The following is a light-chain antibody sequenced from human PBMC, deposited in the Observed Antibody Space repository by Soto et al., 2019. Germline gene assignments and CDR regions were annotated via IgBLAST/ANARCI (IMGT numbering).Light chain of an antibody. V-gene: IGKV3-11*01. CDR3: HQRSNWPST. CDR2: DVS. J-gene: IGKJ4*01. CDR1: QSVSSY. Sequence: EIVLTQSPATLSLSPGERATLSCRASQSVSSYLAWYQQKPGQAPRLLIYDVSSRATGIPARFSGSGSETDFTLTITSLEPEDFAVYYCHQRSNWPSTFGGGTKVEI.